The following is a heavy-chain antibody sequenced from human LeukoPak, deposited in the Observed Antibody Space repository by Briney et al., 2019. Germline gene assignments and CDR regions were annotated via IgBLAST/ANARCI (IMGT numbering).Heavy chain of an antibody. Sequence: PGGSLRLSCAASGFTLDDYAMHWVRQAPGKGLEWVSGISWNSGSIGYADSVKGRFTISRDNAKNSLYLQMNSLRAEDTALYYCARARYGGLFDYWGLGTLVTVSS. D-gene: IGHD4-23*01. J-gene: IGHJ4*02. CDR2: ISWNSGSI. CDR3: ARARYGGLFDY. CDR1: GFTLDDYA. V-gene: IGHV3-9*01.